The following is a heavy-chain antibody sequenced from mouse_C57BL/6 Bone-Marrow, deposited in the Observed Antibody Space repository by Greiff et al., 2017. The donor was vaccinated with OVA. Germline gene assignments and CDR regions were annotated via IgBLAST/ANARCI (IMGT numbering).Heavy chain of an antibody. D-gene: IGHD1-1*01. CDR1: GFTFSDYY. CDR3: ARMDYGSSYDY. V-gene: IGHV5-12*01. Sequence: EVQRVESGGGLVQPGGSLKLSCAASGFTFSDYYMYWVRQTPEKRLEWVAYISNGGGSTYYPDTVKGRFTISRDNAKNTLYLQMSRLKSEDTAMYYCARMDYGSSYDYWGQGTTLTVSS. CDR2: ISNGGGST. J-gene: IGHJ2*01.